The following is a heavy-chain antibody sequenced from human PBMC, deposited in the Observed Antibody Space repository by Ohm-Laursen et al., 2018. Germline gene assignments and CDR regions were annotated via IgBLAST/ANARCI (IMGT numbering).Heavy chain of an antibody. Sequence: SLRLSCAASGFTFSSYSMNWVRQAPGKGLEWVSSISSSSSYIYYADSVKGRFTISRDNAKNSLYLQMNSLRAEDTAVYYCARDLPNYYDSSGYYSNDYWGQGTLVTVSS. CDR2: ISSSSSYI. D-gene: IGHD3-22*01. V-gene: IGHV3-21*01. CDR1: GFTFSSYS. CDR3: ARDLPNYYDSSGYYSNDY. J-gene: IGHJ4*02.